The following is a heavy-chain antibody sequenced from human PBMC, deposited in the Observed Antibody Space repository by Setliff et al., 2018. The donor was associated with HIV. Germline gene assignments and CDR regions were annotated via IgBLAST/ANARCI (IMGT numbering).Heavy chain of an antibody. CDR1: GGSISSSSYY. V-gene: IGHV4-39*01. CDR3: AASVVHDAFDI. Sequence: PSEPLSLTCTVSGGSISSSSYYWGWIRQPPGKGLEWIGSIYYSGSTYYNPSLKSRVTISVDTSKNQFSLKLSSVTAADTAVYYCAASVVHDAFDIWGQGTMVTVSS. D-gene: IGHD2-15*01. CDR2: IYYSGST. J-gene: IGHJ3*02.